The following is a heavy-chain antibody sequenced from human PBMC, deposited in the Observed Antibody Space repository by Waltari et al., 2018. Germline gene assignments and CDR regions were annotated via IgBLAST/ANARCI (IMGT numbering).Heavy chain of an antibody. D-gene: IGHD2-21*02. CDR3: AISGGNSAFDI. Sequence: QVQLQESDPGLVKPSQTLSLTCTVSGGSISSGSYYWSWIRQPAGKGLEWIGRIYTSGSTNYNPSLKSRVTISVDTSKNQFSLKLSSVTAADTAVYYCAISGGNSAFDIWGQGTMVTVSS. CDR1: GGSISSGSYY. J-gene: IGHJ3*02. V-gene: IGHV4-61*02. CDR2: IYTSGST.